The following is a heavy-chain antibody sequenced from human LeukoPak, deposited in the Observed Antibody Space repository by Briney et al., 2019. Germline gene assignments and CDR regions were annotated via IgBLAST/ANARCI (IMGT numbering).Heavy chain of an antibody. D-gene: IGHD3-22*01. V-gene: IGHV5-51*01. CDR1: GYSFTSYW. J-gene: IGHJ4*02. Sequence: GESLKISCKGSGYSFTSYWIGWERQMPGKGLEWMGIIYPGDSDTRYSPSFQGQVTISDDKSISTAYLQWSSLKASDTAMYYCGRQAGYYYDSSGPLDYWGQGTLVTVSS. CDR3: GRQAGYYYDSSGPLDY. CDR2: IYPGDSDT.